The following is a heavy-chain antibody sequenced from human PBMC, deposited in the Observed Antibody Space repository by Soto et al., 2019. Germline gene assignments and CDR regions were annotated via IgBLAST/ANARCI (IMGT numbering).Heavy chain of an antibody. CDR1: GGSISSYY. V-gene: IGHV4-59*01. CDR3: ARGPQIASVYYYYYYGMDV. CDR2: IYYSGST. J-gene: IGHJ6*02. Sequence: PSETLSLTCTVSGGSISSYYWSWIRQPPGKGLEWIGYIYYSGSTNYNPSLKSRVTISVDTSKNQFSLKLSSVTAADTAAYYCARGPQIASVYYYYYYGMDVWGQGTTVTVSS.